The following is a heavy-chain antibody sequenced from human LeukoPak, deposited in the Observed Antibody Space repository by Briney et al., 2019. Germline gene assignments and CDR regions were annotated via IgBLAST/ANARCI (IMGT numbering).Heavy chain of an antibody. CDR3: ARGIRDIVATIDY. CDR1: GFTFSSYS. CDR2: ISSSSSYI. V-gene: IGHV3-21*01. Sequence: GGSLRLSCAASGFTFSSYSMNWVRQAPGKGLEWVSSISSSSSYIYYADSVKGRFTISRDNAKNSLYLQMNSLRAEDTAAYYCARGIRDIVATIDYWGQGTLVTVSS. J-gene: IGHJ4*02. D-gene: IGHD5-12*01.